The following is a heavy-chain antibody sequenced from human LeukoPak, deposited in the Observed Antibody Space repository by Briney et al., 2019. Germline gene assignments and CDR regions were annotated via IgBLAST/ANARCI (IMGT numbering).Heavy chain of an antibody. D-gene: IGHD2/OR15-2a*01. CDR1: GSSISSGYY. V-gene: IGHV4-38-2*02. CDR2: IYHSGSA. J-gene: IGHJ5*02. Sequence: PSETLSLTCAVSGSSISSGYYWGWIRQPPGKGLEWIGGIYHSGSAYYNPSLKSRITISIDTSKNQFSLKLNSVTAADTAVYFCARDASMTLFDPWGQGTLVTVSS. CDR3: ARDASMTLFDP.